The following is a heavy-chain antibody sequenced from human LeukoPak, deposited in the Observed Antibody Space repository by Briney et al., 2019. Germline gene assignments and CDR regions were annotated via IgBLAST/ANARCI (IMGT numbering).Heavy chain of an antibody. D-gene: IGHD6-19*01. CDR3: ARPGREGQWLYYFDY. CDR2: INSDGSST. J-gene: IGHJ4*02. CDR1: GFTFSSSW. V-gene: IGHV3-74*01. Sequence: PGGSLRLSCAASGFTFSSSWMHWVRQAPGKGLVRVSRINSDGSSTTYADSVKGRFTISRDNAKNTLYLQMNSLRAEDTAVYYCARPGREGQWLYYFDYWGQGTLVTVSS.